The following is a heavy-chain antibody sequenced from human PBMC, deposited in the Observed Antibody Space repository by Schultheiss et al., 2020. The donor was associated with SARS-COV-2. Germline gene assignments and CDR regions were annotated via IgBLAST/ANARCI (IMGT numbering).Heavy chain of an antibody. D-gene: IGHD6-19*01. CDR1: GGSISSGGHY. Sequence: SETLSLTCTVSGGSISSGGHYWSWIRQHPGKGLEWIGYIYYSGSTYYNPSLKNRVTISVDTSKNQFSLKLSSVTAADTAVYYCARDPGRTGDLSGWYFSDYWGQGTLVTVSS. V-gene: IGHV4-31*03. J-gene: IGHJ4*02. CDR3: ARDPGRTGDLSGWYFSDY. CDR2: IYYSGST.